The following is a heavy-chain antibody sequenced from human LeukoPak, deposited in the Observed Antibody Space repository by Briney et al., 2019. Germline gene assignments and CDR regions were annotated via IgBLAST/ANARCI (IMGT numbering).Heavy chain of an antibody. V-gene: IGHV4-61*01. CDR2: IYYSGST. CDR1: GYSISSGYY. Sequence: SETLSLTCTVSGYSISSGYYWSWIRQPPGKGLEWIGYIYYSGSTNYNPSLKSRVTISVDTSKNQFSLKLSSVTAADTAVYYCARVWYDSSGYYYWNFDYWGQGTLVTVSS. J-gene: IGHJ4*02. CDR3: ARVWYDSSGYYYWNFDY. D-gene: IGHD3-22*01.